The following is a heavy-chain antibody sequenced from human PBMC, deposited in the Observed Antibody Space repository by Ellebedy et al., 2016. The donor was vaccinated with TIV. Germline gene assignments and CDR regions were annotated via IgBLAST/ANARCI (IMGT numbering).Heavy chain of an antibody. CDR2: LNPNSGGT. CDR1: GYTFTGYY. J-gene: IGHJ4*02. Sequence: ASVKVSCKASGYTFTGYYMHWVRQAPGQGLEWMGWLNPNSGGTNYAQKFQGRVTMTRDTSISTAYMELRRMRSDDTAVYYCARDYSSSTDFYYWGQGTLVTVSS. V-gene: IGHV1-2*02. D-gene: IGHD6-6*01. CDR3: ARDYSSSTDFYY.